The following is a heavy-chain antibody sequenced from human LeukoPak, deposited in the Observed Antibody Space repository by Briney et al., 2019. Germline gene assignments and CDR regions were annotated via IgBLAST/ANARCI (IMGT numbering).Heavy chain of an antibody. CDR1: GGSITNTKYY. J-gene: IGHJ6*03. CDR2: IYYTGST. Sequence: SETLSRTCTLSGGSITNTKYYWGWIRQPPGKGLEWIGSIYYTGSTYYNPSLKSRVTMSVDTSKNQFSLKLSSVTAADTAVYYCARGGSSARGFYYYYYYMDVWGKGTTVTVSS. D-gene: IGHD6-6*01. CDR3: ARGGSSARGFYYYYYYMDV. V-gene: IGHV4-39*07.